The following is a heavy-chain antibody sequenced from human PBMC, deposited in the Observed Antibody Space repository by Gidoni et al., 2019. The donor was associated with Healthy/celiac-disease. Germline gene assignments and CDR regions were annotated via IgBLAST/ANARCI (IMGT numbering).Heavy chain of an antibody. CDR3: AKAPKIVAEFDY. Sequence: EVQLVESGGGLVQPGRSLRLSCAASGFTFDDYAMPWVRQAPGKGLEWVSGISWNSGSIGYADSVKGRFTISRDNAKNSLYLQMNSLRAEDTALYYCAKAPKIVAEFDYWGQGTLVTVSS. CDR2: ISWNSGSI. CDR1: GFTFDDYA. D-gene: IGHD3-22*01. J-gene: IGHJ4*02. V-gene: IGHV3-9*01.